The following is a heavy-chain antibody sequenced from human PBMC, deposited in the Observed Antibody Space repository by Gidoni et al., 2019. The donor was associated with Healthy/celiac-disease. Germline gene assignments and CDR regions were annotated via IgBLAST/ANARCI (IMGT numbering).Heavy chain of an antibody. Sequence: QVQLQESGPGLVKPSRTLSLTCTVSGGSISSGDYYWSWIRQPPGKGLEWIGYIYYSGSTYYNPSLKSRVTISVDTSKNQFSRKLSSVTAADTAVYYCAREGRAGGGLAWFDPWGQGTLVTVSS. D-gene: IGHD2-15*01. V-gene: IGHV4-30-4*01. CDR3: AREGRAGGGLAWFDP. CDR1: GGSISSGDYY. CDR2: IYYSGST. J-gene: IGHJ5*02.